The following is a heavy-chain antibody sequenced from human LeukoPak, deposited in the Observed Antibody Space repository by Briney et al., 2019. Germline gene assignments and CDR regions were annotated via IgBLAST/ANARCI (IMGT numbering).Heavy chain of an antibody. V-gene: IGHV4-4*07. CDR1: GGSISSYY. J-gene: IGHJ4*02. Sequence: SETLSLTCTVSGGSISSYYWSWIRQPAGKGLEWIGRIYTSGSNNYNPSLKSRVTMSVDTSKNQFSLKLSSVTAADTAVYYCARSSITIFGVGDSGYFDYWGQGTLVTVSS. CDR3: ARSSITIFGVGDSGYFDY. CDR2: IYTSGSN. D-gene: IGHD3-3*01.